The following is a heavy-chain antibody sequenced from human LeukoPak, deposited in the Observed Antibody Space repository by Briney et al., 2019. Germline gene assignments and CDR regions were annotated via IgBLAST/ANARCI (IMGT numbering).Heavy chain of an antibody. V-gene: IGHV3-9*01. CDR1: GFTFDESA. CDR3: AKSPGGYLPAAFDFDH. D-gene: IGHD2-2*01. Sequence: GGSLRLSCAASGFTFDESAMHWVRQVPGKGLEWVSGISWNSEYIAYADSVKGRFTISRDNAKNSLYLQMNGLRAEDTALYYCAKSPGGYLPAAFDFDHRGQGTLVSVSS. J-gene: IGHJ4*02. CDR2: ISWNSEYI.